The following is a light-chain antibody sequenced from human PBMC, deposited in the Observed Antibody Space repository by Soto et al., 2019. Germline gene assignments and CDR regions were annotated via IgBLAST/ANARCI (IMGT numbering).Light chain of an antibody. J-gene: IGKJ4*01. Sequence: DIQMTQSPSSLSASVGDRVTITCRTSQSIITYLNWYQQKQGKAPKLLIYAASSLQSGVPARFSGSGSGTDFTFTISGLQPEDVATYYCQQYANLPLTFGGGTKVDIK. CDR3: QQYANLPLT. CDR1: QSIITY. CDR2: AAS. V-gene: IGKV1-33*01.